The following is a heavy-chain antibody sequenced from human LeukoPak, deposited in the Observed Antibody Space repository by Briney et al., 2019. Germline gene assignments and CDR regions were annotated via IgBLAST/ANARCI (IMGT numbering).Heavy chain of an antibody. J-gene: IGHJ4*02. CDR2: IIPIFGTA. CDR3: ARRSSSGWSDIDY. Sequence: SVKVSCKASGGTYSSYAISWVRQAPGQGLEWMGGIIPIFGTANYAQKFQGRVTMTTDTSTSTAYMELRSLRSDDTAVYYCARRSSSGWSDIDYWGQGTLVTVSS. D-gene: IGHD6-19*01. CDR1: GGTYSSYA. V-gene: IGHV1-69*05.